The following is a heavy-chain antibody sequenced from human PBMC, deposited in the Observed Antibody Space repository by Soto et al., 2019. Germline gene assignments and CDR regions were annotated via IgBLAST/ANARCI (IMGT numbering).Heavy chain of an antibody. V-gene: IGHV4-59*01. D-gene: IGHD3-22*01. CDR2: IYYSGST. CDR3: ARVVNEFDY. J-gene: IGHJ4*02. CDR1: GGSISSYY. Sequence: PSETLSLTCTVSGGSISSYYLSWIRQPPGKGLEWIGYIYYSGSTNYNPSLKSRVTISVDTSKNQFSLKLSSVTAADTAVYYCARVVNEFDYWGQGTLVTVSS.